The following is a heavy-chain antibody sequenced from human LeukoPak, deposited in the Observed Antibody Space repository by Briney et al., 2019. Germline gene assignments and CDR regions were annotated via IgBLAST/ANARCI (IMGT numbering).Heavy chain of an antibody. V-gene: IGHV4-39*01. CDR2: IYYSGST. CDR3: ARILLWFGENWFDP. Sequence: SETLPLTCTVSGGSISSSSYYWGWIRQPPGKGLEWIGSIYYSGSTYYNPSLKSRVTISVDTSKNQFSLKLSSVTAADTAVYYCARILLWFGENWFDPWGQGTLVTVSS. CDR1: GGSISSSSYY. J-gene: IGHJ5*02. D-gene: IGHD3-10*01.